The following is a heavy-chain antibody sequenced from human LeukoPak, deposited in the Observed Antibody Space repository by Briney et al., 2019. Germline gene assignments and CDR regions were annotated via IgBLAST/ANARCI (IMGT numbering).Heavy chain of an antibody. CDR3: ARASVVAGSGLDY. D-gene: IGHD6-19*01. Sequence: SQTLSLTCAVSGGSISSDGYSWSWIRQPPGKGLEWIGYIYPSGSTYYNPSLKSRVTISVDGSKNQFSLKLNSVTAADTAVYYCARASVVAGSGLDYWGQGTLVTVSS. CDR1: GGSISSDGYS. CDR2: IYPSGST. V-gene: IGHV4-30-2*01. J-gene: IGHJ4*02.